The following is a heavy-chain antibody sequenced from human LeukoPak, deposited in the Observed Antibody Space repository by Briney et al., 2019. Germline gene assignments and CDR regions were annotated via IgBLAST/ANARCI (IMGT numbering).Heavy chain of an antibody. J-gene: IGHJ3*02. CDR1: GFTFSSYE. D-gene: IGHD1-26*01. V-gene: IGHV3-48*03. CDR2: ISSSGSTI. CDR3: AKRGSSNAFDI. Sequence: QLGGSLRLSCAASGFTFSSYEMNWVRQAPGKGLEWVSYISSSGSTIYYADSVKGRFTISRDNSKNTLFLQMNSLRAEDTAVYYCAKRGSSNAFDIWGRGTMVTVSS.